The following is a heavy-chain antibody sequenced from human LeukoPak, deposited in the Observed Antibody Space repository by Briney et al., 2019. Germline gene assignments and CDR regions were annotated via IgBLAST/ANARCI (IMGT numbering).Heavy chain of an antibody. D-gene: IGHD6-19*01. CDR3: ARDGRAEAGNGGVDAFDI. CDR1: GFTFSAYA. J-gene: IGHJ3*02. V-gene: IGHV3-23*01. Sequence: GGSLRLSCEASGFTFSAYAMTWVRQAPGQGLEWVSSIGSDNKPHYSESVKGRFAISRDNSKSMLFLQLNSLRAEDTALYYCARDGRAEAGNGGVDAFDIWGQGTMVTVSS. CDR2: IGSDNKP.